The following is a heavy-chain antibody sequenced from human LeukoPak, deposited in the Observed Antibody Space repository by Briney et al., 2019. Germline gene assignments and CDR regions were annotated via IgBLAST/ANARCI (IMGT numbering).Heavy chain of an antibody. CDR3: ARGASHYYDSSGYYSPGGDY. V-gene: IGHV3-48*01. CDR2: ISTTSRTI. CDR1: GFTFSDYS. D-gene: IGHD3-22*01. Sequence: GGSLRLSCAASGFTFSDYSMSRVRQAPGKGLEWISYISTTSRTIYYADSVKGRFTISRDNAKNSLYLQMSSLRAEDTAVYYCARGASHYYDSSGYYSPGGDYWGQGTLVTVSS. J-gene: IGHJ4*02.